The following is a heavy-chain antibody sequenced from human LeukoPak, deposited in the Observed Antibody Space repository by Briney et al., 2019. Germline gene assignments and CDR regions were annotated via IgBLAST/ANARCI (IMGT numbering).Heavy chain of an antibody. CDR3: TAKWGGIHY. V-gene: IGHV3-73*01. Sequence: GGSLKLSCVTSEFSLSGAAMHWVRQASGTGLEWVGRIRTKTNNYATTYAASVKGRFTISRDDSKNTASLQMNSLKIEDTAVYYCTAKWGGIHYWGQGTLVTVSS. D-gene: IGHD2-15*01. CDR2: IRTKTNNYAT. J-gene: IGHJ4*02. CDR1: EFSLSGAA.